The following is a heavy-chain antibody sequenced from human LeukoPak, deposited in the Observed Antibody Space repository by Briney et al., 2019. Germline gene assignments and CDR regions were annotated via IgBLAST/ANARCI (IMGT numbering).Heavy chain of an antibody. J-gene: IGHJ3*02. CDR3: ARELTVTTDAFDI. Sequence: PGGSLRLSCAASGFTFSSYSMNWVRQAPGKGLEWVSYISSSSSTIYYADSVKGRFTISRDNAKNSLYLQMNSLRAEDTAAYYCARELTVTTDAFDIWGQGTMVTVSS. D-gene: IGHD4-17*01. V-gene: IGHV3-48*04. CDR2: ISSSSSTI. CDR1: GFTFSSYS.